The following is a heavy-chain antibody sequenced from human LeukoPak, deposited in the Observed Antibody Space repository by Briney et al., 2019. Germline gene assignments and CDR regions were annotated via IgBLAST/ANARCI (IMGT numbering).Heavy chain of an antibody. CDR1: GGSFSGYY. J-gene: IGHJ5*02. CDR2: INHSGST. Sequence: PSETLSLTCAVYGGSFSGYYWSWIRQPPGKGLEWIGEINHSGSTNYNPSLKSRVTISVDTSKNQFSLKLSSVTAADTAVYYCARGSYFWSGYRGTNWFDPWGQGTLVTVSS. CDR3: ARGSYFWSGYRGTNWFDP. D-gene: IGHD3-3*01. V-gene: IGHV4-34*01.